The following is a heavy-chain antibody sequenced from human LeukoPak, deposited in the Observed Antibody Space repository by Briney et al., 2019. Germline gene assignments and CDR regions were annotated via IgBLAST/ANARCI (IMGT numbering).Heavy chain of an antibody. CDR3: ARAGYSYGLTN. Sequence: SETLSLTCAVYGGSFSGYFWSWIRQSPGKGLEWIGEINHSGSTNYNPSLKSRVTISVDTSKNQFSLKLSSVTAADTAVYYCARAGYSYGLTNWGQGTLVTVSS. CDR2: INHSGST. CDR1: GGSFSGYF. V-gene: IGHV4-34*01. J-gene: IGHJ4*02. D-gene: IGHD5-18*01.